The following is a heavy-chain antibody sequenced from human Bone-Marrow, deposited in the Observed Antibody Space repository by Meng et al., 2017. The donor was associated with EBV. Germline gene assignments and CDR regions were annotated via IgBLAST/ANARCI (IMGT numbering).Heavy chain of an antibody. J-gene: IGHJ4*02. CDR2: IIPIFVTP. V-gene: IGHV1-69*06. Sequence: QVQLVQSGAEVKKPGSSLKVSCKASGGTLNNYAISWVRQAPGQGLEWMGGIIPIFVTPNYARKFQGRVTITADKSTSTSYMELSSLRSDDTAVYYCARVKGLGATLGYYFDFWGQGTLVTVSS. CDR3: ARVKGLGATLGYYFDF. CDR1: GGTLNNYA. D-gene: IGHD1-26*01.